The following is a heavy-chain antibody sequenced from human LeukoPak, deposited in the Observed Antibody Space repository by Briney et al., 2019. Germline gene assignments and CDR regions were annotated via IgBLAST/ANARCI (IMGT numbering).Heavy chain of an antibody. CDR2: ISSSGSTI. J-gene: IGHJ4*02. CDR3: TRCSDYDFWSGHVTPDFDY. CDR1: GFTFSSYE. V-gene: IGHV3-48*03. Sequence: GGSLRLSCAASGFTFSSYEMNWVRQAPGKGLEWVSYISSSGSTIYYADSVKGRFTISRDNAKNSLYLQMNSLKTEDTAVYYCTRCSDYDFWSGHVTPDFDYWGQGTLVTVSS. D-gene: IGHD3-3*01.